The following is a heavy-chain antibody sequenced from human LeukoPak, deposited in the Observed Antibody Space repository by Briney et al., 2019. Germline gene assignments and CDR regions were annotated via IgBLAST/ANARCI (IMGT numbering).Heavy chain of an antibody. CDR1: GYTFTSYG. D-gene: IGHD4-17*01. V-gene: IGHV1-18*01. CDR3: ARDLRDYGDPNWFDP. CDR2: ISAYNGNT. J-gene: IGHJ5*02. Sequence: ASVKVSCKASGYTFTSYGISWVRQAPGQGLEWMGWISAYNGNTNYAQKLQGRVTMTTDTSTSIAYMELRSLRSDDTAVYYCARDLRDYGDPNWFDPWGQGTLVTVSS.